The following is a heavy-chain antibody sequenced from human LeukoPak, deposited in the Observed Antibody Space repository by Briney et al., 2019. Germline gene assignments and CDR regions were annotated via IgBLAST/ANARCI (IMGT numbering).Heavy chain of an antibody. CDR1: GYTFTSYG. V-gene: IGHV1-18*01. J-gene: IGHJ4*02. Sequence: ASVKVSCKASGYTFTSYGISWVRQAPGQGLEWMGWISAYTGNTNFAQKLQGRVTMTTDTSTSTAYMELRSLRSDDTAVYYCARSQWELLLSYFDSWGQGTLVTVSS. CDR2: ISAYTGNT. D-gene: IGHD1-26*01. CDR3: ARSQWELLLSYFDS.